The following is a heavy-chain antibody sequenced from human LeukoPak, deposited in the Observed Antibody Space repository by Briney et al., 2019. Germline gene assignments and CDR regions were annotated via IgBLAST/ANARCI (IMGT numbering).Heavy chain of an antibody. V-gene: IGHV3-7*01. D-gene: IGHD6-13*01. CDR1: GFTFSSYW. CDR2: IKQGGSEK. J-gene: IGHJ5*02. Sequence: GGSLRLSCAASGFTFSSYWMSWVRQAPGKGLEWVANIKQGGSEKYYVDSVKGRFTISRDNAKNSLYLQMNSLRAEDTAVYYCARTAIAAAAFYNWFDPWGQGTLVTVSS. CDR3: ARTAIAAAAFYNWFDP.